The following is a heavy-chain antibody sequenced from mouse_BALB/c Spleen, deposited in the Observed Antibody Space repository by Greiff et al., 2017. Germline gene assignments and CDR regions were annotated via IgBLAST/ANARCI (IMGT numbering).Heavy chain of an antibody. CDR3: GRSGVYYDYDGAMDY. CDR1: GYSFTGYF. Sequence: DVKLLESGPELVKPGASVKISCKASGYSFTGYFMNWVKQSHGKSLEWIGRINPYNGDTFYNQKFKGKATLTVDKSSSTAHMELLSLTSEDSAVYYCGRSGVYYDYDGAMDYWGQGTSVTVSS. J-gene: IGHJ4*01. D-gene: IGHD2-4*01. CDR2: INPYNGDT. V-gene: IGHV1-37*01.